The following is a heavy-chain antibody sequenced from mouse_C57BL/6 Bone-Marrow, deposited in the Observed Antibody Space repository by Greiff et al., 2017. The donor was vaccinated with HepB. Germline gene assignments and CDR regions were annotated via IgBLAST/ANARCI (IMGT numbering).Heavy chain of an antibody. D-gene: IGHD1-1*01. CDR1: GYTFTSYW. CDR2: IDPSDIET. Sequence: QVQLQQPGAELVRPGSSVKLSCKASGYTFTSYWMHWVKQRPIQGLEWIGNIDPSDIETHYNQKFKDKATLTVDKSSSTAYMQLSSLTSEDSAVYYCARGYYYGSSYGYWYFDVWGTGTTVTVSS. J-gene: IGHJ1*03. V-gene: IGHV1-52*01. CDR3: ARGYYYGSSYGYWYFDV.